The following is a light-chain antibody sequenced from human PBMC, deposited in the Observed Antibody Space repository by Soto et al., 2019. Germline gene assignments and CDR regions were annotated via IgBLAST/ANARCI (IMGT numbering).Light chain of an antibody. J-gene: IGKJ1*01. Sequence: DIHMTQSPSTLSASVGARVTITCRASQSISIWLAWYQQKPGKAPILLIYKTSSLETGVPSRFSGSESGTEFTLTISSLQPDDVATYYGQHWNDYSWTFGQGTKVDVK. V-gene: IGKV1-5*03. CDR1: QSISIW. CDR2: KTS. CDR3: QHWNDYSWT.